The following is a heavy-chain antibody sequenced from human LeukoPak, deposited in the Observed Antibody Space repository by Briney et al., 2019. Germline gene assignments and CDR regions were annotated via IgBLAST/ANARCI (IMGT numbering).Heavy chain of an antibody. CDR2: ISYDGSNK. CDR3: ARPSSIVLMVYAPDY. CDR1: GFTFSSYA. D-gene: IGHD2-8*01. J-gene: IGHJ4*02. Sequence: GGSLRLSCAASGFTFSSYAMHWVRQAPGKGLEWVAVISYDGSNKYYADSVKGRFTISRDNSKNTLYLQMNSLRAEDTAVYYCARPSSIVLMVYAPDYWGQGTLVTVSS. V-gene: IGHV3-30-3*01.